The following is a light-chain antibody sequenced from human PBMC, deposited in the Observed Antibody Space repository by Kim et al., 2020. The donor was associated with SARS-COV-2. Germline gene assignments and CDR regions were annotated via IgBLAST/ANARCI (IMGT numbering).Light chain of an antibody. V-gene: IGKV1-17*03. Sequence: ASVGDRVTITCRASQGISNSLAWFQQKPGEVPKRLIYSASSLQGGVPSRFSGSGSGTEFTLTISSLQPEDFATYYCLHHDDDAWAFGQGTKVDIK. J-gene: IGKJ1*01. CDR2: SAS. CDR3: LHHDDDAWA. CDR1: QGISNS.